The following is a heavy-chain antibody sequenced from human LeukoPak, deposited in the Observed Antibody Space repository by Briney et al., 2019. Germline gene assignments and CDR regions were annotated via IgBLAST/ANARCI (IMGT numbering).Heavy chain of an antibody. CDR1: GFTSSRYA. J-gene: IGHJ6*02. V-gene: IGHV3-30-3*01. Sequence: PGGSLRLSCAASGFTSSRYAMHWVRQAPGKGLEWVAVISYDGSNKYYADSVKGRFTISRDNSKNTLYLQMNSLRAEDTAVYYCAVNGGSGSYYDLGRLDYYYYGMDVWGQGTTVTVSS. CDR2: ISYDGSNK. CDR3: AVNGGSGSYYDLGRLDYYYYGMDV. D-gene: IGHD3-10*01.